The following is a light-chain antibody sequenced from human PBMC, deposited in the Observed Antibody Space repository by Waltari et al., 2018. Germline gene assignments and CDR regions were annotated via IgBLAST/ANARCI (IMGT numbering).Light chain of an antibody. V-gene: IGKV3D-15*01. CDR3: QQYYEWPLT. J-gene: IGKJ4*01. Sequence: EIVMTQSPATLSVSPGERATLPCRASQSVSSTLAWYQQKPGQPPRLLLYGASTRATATPARFSGSGSGTEFTLAISSLQSEDFAVYYCQQYYEWPLTFGGGTKVEIK. CDR1: QSVSST. CDR2: GAS.